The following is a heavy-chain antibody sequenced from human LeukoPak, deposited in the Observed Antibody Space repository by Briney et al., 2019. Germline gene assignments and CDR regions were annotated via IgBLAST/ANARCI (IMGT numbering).Heavy chain of an antibody. V-gene: IGHV4-59*12. D-gene: IGHD3-10*01. CDR1: GGSISSYY. J-gene: IGHJ4*02. CDR3: TRESATSGSTD. CDR2: IYYSGST. Sequence: PSETLSLTCTVSGGSISSYYWSWIRQPPGKGLEWVGQIYYSGSTNYNPSLKSRVTISIDTSKNQFSLKLNSVTVADTAFYYCTRESATSGSTDWGQGTLVTVSS.